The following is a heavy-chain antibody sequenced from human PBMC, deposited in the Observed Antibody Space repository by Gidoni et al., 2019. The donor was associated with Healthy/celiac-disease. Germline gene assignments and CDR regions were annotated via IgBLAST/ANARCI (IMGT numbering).Heavy chain of an antibody. V-gene: IGHV3-23*01. CDR1: GFTFRSYA. CDR3: AKSPITMIVVVITTNYFDY. CDR2: ISGSGGST. D-gene: IGHD3-22*01. J-gene: IGHJ4*02. Sequence: EVQLLESGGGLVQPGGSLRLSCAASGFTFRSYAMSWVRQAPGKGLEWVSAISGSGGSTYYAYSVKGRFTISRDNSKNTLYLQMNSLRAEDTAVYYCAKSPITMIVVVITTNYFDYWGQGTLVTVSS.